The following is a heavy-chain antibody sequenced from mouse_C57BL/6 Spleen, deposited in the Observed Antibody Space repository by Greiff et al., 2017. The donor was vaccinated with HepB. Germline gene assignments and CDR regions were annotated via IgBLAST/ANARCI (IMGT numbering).Heavy chain of an antibody. J-gene: IGHJ3*01. V-gene: IGHV10-1*01. CDR2: IRSKSNNYAT. Sequence: EVKLLESGGGLVQPKGSLKLSCAASGFSFNTYAMNWVRQAPGKGLEWVARIRSKSNNYATYYADSVKDRFTISRDDSESMLYLQMNNLKTEDTAMYYCVRPSDSSGPWFAYWGQGTLVTVSA. CDR1: GFSFNTYA. D-gene: IGHD3-2*02. CDR3: VRPSDSSGPWFAY.